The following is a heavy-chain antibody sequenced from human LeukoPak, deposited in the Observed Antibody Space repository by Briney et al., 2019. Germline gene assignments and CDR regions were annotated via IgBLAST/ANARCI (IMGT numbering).Heavy chain of an antibody. Sequence: GGSLRLSCAASGFTFSSYAMSWVRQAPGKGLEWVSAISGSGGSTYYADSVKGRFTISRDNSKNTLYLQMNSLRAEDTAVYYCAKDLGKGHTQNSIAFDYWGQGTPVTVSS. CDR2: ISGSGGST. CDR1: GFTFSSYA. J-gene: IGHJ4*02. D-gene: IGHD6-6*01. CDR3: AKDLGKGHTQNSIAFDY. V-gene: IGHV3-23*01.